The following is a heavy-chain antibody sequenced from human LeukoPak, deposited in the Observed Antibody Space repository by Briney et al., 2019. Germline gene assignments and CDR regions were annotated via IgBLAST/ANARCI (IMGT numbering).Heavy chain of an antibody. D-gene: IGHD3-10*01. CDR2: IYHSGST. CDR1: GGSISSSNW. V-gene: IGHV4-4*02. Sequence: SETLSLTCAVSGGSISSSNWWSWVRHPPGKGLEWIGEIYHSGSTNYNPSLKSRVTISVDKSKNQFSLKLSSVTAADTAVYYCREYGSGSYWGGDYYMDVWGKGTTVTVSS. J-gene: IGHJ6*03. CDR3: REYGSGSYWGGDYYMDV.